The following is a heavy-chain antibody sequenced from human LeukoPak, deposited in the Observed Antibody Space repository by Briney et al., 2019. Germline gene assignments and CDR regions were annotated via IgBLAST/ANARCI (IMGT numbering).Heavy chain of an antibody. D-gene: IGHD4-23*01. CDR2: IYYSGST. CDR3: ARHAGRVIPHYGGNSVFRTSTLDY. Sequence: SETLSLTCTVSGGSISSSSYYWGWIRQPPGKGLEWIGSIYYSGSTYYNPSLKSRVTISVDTSKNQFSLKLSSVTAADTAVYYCARHAGRVIPHYGGNSVFRTSTLDYWGQGTLVTVSS. V-gene: IGHV4-39*01. CDR1: GGSISSSSYY. J-gene: IGHJ4*02.